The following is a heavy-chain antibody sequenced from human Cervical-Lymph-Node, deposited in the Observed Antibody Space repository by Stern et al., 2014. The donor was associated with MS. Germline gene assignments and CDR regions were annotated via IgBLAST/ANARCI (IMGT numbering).Heavy chain of an antibody. V-gene: IGHV4-34*01. D-gene: IGHD5-18*01. CDR2: INHSGST. CDR1: GGSFSGYY. CDR3: ATKRGYSYGFDY. J-gene: IGHJ4*02. Sequence: QVQLQQWGAGLLKPSETLSLTCAVYGGSFSGYYWSWIRQPPGKGLEWIGDINHSGSTNYNPSLKSRVTISVYTPKNLFSLKLSSVPAADTAVYYCATKRGYSYGFDYWGQGTLVTVSS.